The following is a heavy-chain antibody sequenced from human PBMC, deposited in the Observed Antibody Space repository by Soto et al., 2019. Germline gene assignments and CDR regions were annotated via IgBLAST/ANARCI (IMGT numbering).Heavy chain of an antibody. D-gene: IGHD1-1*01. CDR2: IYWDDDK. CDR1: GFSLSTSGVG. CDR3: AHRPTEHWYFDL. Sequence: QITLKESGPTLVKPTQTLTLSCTFSGFSLSTSGVGVGWIREPPGKALEWLALIYWDDDKRYSPSLKSRLTITKDTSKNQVVLTMTNMDPVDTATYYCAHRPTEHWYFDLWGRGTLVTVSS. J-gene: IGHJ2*01. V-gene: IGHV2-5*02.